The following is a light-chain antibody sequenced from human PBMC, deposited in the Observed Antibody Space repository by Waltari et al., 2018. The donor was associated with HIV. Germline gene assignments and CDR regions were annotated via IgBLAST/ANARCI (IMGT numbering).Light chain of an antibody. CDR2: AAS. V-gene: IGKV1-39*01. J-gene: IGKJ3*01. CDR3: QQSFSSVLT. Sequence: DIQMTQSPSSLSASVGDRVTITCRASQSISNYLNWYQQRPGKAPKLLIYAASSLPSGVPSRFSGSGSGTDFTLTISSLQPEDFATYSCQQSFSSVLTFGPGTTVDIK. CDR1: QSISNY.